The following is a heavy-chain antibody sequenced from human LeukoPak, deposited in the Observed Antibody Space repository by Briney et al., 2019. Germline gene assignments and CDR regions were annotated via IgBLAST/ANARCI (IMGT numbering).Heavy chain of an antibody. D-gene: IGHD3-22*01. CDR2: IKQDGSEK. CDR1: GFTFSSYG. Sequence: GGSLRLSCAASGFTFSSYGMHWVRQAPGKGLEWVANIKQDGSEKYYVDSVKGRFTISRDNAKNSLYLQMNSLRAEDTAVYYCARVDTMTVVRGAFDIWGQGTMVTVSS. CDR3: ARVDTMTVVRGAFDI. J-gene: IGHJ3*02. V-gene: IGHV3-7*01.